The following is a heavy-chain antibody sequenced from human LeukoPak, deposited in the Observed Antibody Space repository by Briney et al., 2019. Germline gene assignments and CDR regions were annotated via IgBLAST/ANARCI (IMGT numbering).Heavy chain of an antibody. V-gene: IGHV3-30*18. CDR1: EFTFSDYA. Sequence: PGRSLRLSCAASEFTFSDYAMHWVRQAPGKGLEWVVVISDDGSYKYYADSVKGRFTISRDNSQNTLYLQMNSLRVDDTAVYYCAKDNWYYGSGSHPRDYFDSWGQGTPVTVSS. D-gene: IGHD3-10*01. CDR3: AKDNWYYGSGSHPRDYFDS. J-gene: IGHJ4*02. CDR2: ISDDGSYK.